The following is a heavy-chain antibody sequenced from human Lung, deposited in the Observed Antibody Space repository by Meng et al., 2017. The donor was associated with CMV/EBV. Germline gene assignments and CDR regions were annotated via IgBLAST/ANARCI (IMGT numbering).Heavy chain of an antibody. Sequence: GSLRLXXTVSGGSISSYYWSWIRQPPGKGLEWIGYIYYSGSTNYNPSLKSRVTISVDTSKNQFSLKLSSVTAADTAVYYCARESVYSSGWNWFDPWGQGTXVTVSS. D-gene: IGHD6-19*01. CDR2: IYYSGST. CDR1: GGSISSYY. J-gene: IGHJ5*02. V-gene: IGHV4-59*01. CDR3: ARESVYSSGWNWFDP.